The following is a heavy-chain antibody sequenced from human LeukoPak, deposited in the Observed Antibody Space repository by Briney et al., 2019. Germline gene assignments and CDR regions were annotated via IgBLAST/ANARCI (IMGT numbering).Heavy chain of an antibody. V-gene: IGHV4-31*03. CDR1: GASITSGAYY. J-gene: IGHJ4*02. D-gene: IGHD2-2*01. CDR2: SSYSGSA. CDR3: ARYYCASSRCPGVDY. Sequence: SETLSLTCTVSGASITSGAYYWTWIRQHPGEGLEWIGYSSYSGSAYYNPSLKSRVTISVDTSKSQFSLKLSSVTAADTAVYYCARYYCASSRCPGVDYWGQGTLVTVSS.